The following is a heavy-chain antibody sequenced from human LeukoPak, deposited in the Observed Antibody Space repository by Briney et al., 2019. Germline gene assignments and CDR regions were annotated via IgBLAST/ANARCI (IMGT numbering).Heavy chain of an antibody. V-gene: IGHV5-51*01. CDR2: LYPGDSNP. D-gene: IGHD2-15*01. Sequence: GESLKISCKASGYSFSSQYIAWVRQMPGKGLEWMAFLYPGDSNPRYSPSFQGQVPISADKSISTAYLQWSSLKASDTAMYYCARHSDCSDGTCYDSDAFDLWGQGTMVTVSS. CDR3: ARHSDCSDGTCYDSDAFDL. J-gene: IGHJ3*01. CDR1: GYSFSSQY.